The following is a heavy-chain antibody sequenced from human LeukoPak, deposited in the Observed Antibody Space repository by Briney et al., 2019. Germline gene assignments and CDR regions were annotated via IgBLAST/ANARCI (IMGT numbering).Heavy chain of an antibody. V-gene: IGHV3-74*01. J-gene: IGHJ4*02. D-gene: IGHD3-10*01. CDR3: ARGADHGGSYYPD. CDR1: GFRFSNSW. Sequence: GGSLRLSCAASGFRFSNSWMYWVRQGPGKGPVWVSRMKTDGTRIEYADSVKGRFTISRDNAKNALFLQMSSLRVEDTAVYYCARGADHGGSYYPDWGQGTRVTVSS. CDR2: MKTDGTRI.